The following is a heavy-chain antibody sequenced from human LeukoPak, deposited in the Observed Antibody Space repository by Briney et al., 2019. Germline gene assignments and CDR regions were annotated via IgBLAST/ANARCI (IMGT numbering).Heavy chain of an antibody. CDR2: ISSSGSTI. CDR1: GFTFSSYE. J-gene: IGHJ4*02. V-gene: IGHV3-48*03. D-gene: IGHD3-22*01. Sequence: GGSLRLSCAASGFTFSSYEMNWVRQAPGKGVEWVSYISSSGSTIYYADSVKGRFTISRDNAKNSLYLQMNSLRAEDTAVYYCARDYYDSSGYYFDYWGQGALVTVSS. CDR3: ARDYYDSSGYYFDY.